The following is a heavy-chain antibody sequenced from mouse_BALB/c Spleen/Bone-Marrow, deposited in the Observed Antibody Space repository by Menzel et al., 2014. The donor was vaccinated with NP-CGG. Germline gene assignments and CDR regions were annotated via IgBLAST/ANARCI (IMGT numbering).Heavy chain of an antibody. CDR2: IDPANGNT. V-gene: IGHV14-3*02. D-gene: IGHD2-2*01. Sequence: VQLQQSGAEPVKPGASVKLSCTASGLNIKDTYMHWVKQRPEQGLEWIGRIDPANGNTKYDPKFQGKATITADTSSNTAYLQLSSLTSEDTAVYYCASYVYGYYFDYWGQGTTLTVSS. CDR3: ASYVYGYYFDY. CDR1: GLNIKDTY. J-gene: IGHJ2*01.